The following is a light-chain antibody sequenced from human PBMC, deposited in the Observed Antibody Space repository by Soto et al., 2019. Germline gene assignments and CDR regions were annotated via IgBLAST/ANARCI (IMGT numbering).Light chain of an antibody. CDR1: SSDVGFYNY. J-gene: IGLJ1*01. CDR3: NSYTSNNTYV. V-gene: IGLV2-14*01. Sequence: QSALTQPASVSGSPGQSITISCTGTSSDVGFYNYVSWYQHHPGKAPKIVIYEVSNRPSGVSNRFSGSKSDNTASLTISGLQTEDEADYYCNSYTSNNTYVFGTGTKVTVL. CDR2: EVS.